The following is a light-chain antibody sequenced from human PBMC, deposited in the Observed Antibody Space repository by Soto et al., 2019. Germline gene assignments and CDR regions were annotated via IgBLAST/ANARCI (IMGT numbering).Light chain of an antibody. J-gene: IGKJ2*01. V-gene: IGKV1-5*03. CDR2: KAS. CDR1: QSISSF. Sequence: DIQMTHSPSTLSASVGDRVTITCRAGQSISSFLAWYQRKPGKAPKLLIYKASTLESGVPSRFSGSGSGTEFTLTISSLQPDDFATYYCQQYNTYPYTFGQGTKLEI. CDR3: QQYNTYPYT.